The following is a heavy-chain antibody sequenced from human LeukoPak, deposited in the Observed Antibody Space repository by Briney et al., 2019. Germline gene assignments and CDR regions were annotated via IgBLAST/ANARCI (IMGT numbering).Heavy chain of an antibody. V-gene: IGHV3-30*18. D-gene: IGHD6-13*01. CDR2: ISYDGSNK. Sequence: GRSLRLSCAASGFTFSSCGMHWVRQAPGKGLEWVAVISYDGSNKYYADSVKGRFTISRDNSKNTLYLQMNSLRAEDTAVYYCAKDHSEQQLIYWGQGTLVTVSS. J-gene: IGHJ4*02. CDR3: AKDHSEQQLIY. CDR1: GFTFSSCG.